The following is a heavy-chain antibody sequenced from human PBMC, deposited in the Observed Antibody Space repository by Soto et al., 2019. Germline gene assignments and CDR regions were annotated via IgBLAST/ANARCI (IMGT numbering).Heavy chain of an antibody. CDR3: ASMGGLQSRPFDY. CDR2: IYSGGST. V-gene: IGHV3-53*04. J-gene: IGHJ4*02. D-gene: IGHD1-26*01. Sequence: EVQLVESGGGLVQPGGSLRLSCAASGFTVSSNYMSWVRQAPGKGLEWVSVIYSGGSTYYADPVKVRFTISRHNSKNTLYLQRNTLSAEDTAVNYCASMGGLQSRPFDYWGQGTLVTASS. CDR1: GFTVSSNY.